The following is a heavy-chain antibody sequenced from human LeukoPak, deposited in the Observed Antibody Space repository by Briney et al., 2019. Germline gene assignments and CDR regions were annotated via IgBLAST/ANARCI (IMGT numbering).Heavy chain of an antibody. CDR2: IWYDGSNK. CDR1: GFTFSSYG. Sequence: GGSLRLSCAASGFTFSSYGMHWVRQAPGKGLEWVAVIWYDGSNKYYGDSVKGRFTISRDNSKNTLYLQMNSLRAEDTAVYYCARVRGKAAAGPDAFDIWGQGTMVTVSS. D-gene: IGHD6-13*01. V-gene: IGHV3-33*01. J-gene: IGHJ3*02. CDR3: ARVRGKAAAGPDAFDI.